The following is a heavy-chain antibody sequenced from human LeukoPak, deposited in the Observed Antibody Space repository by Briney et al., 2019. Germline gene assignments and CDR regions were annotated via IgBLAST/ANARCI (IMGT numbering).Heavy chain of an antibody. J-gene: IGHJ5*02. CDR3: ARGTCGGHCYSPNWFDP. CDR1: GGTFSSYA. V-gene: IGHV1-69*06. D-gene: IGHD2-21*02. Sequence: ASVKVSCKASGGTFSSYAISWVRQAPGQGLEWMGGIIPIFGTANYAQKFQGRVTITADKSTSTAYMELSSLRSEDTAVYYCARGTCGGHCYSPNWFDPWGQGTLVTVSS. CDR2: IIPIFGTA.